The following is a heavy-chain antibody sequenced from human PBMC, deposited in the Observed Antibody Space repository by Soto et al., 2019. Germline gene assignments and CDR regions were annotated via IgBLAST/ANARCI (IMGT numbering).Heavy chain of an antibody. CDR3: ARGTEDIVVVPAAMTYYYYYYYMDV. CDR2: MNPNSGNT. V-gene: IGHV1-8*01. CDR1: GYTFTSYD. D-gene: IGHD2-2*01. Sequence: ASVKVSCKASGYTFTSYDINWVRQATGQGLEWMGWMNPNSGNTGYAQKFQGRVTKTRNTSISTAYMELSSLRTEDTAVYYCARGTEDIVVVPAAMTYYYYYYYMDVWGKGTTVTVSS. J-gene: IGHJ6*03.